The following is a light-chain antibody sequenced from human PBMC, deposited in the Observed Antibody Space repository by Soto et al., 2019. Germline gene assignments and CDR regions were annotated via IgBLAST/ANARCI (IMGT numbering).Light chain of an antibody. V-gene: IGLV1-40*01. CDR1: SSNIGAGYD. Sequence: QSVLTQTPSVSGAPGQRVTISCTGSSSNIGAGYDVHWYQQLPGTTPKLLIYANTNRPSGVPDRFSGAKSGTLASLAITGLQAEDEADYYCQSYDSSLSGSVFGGGTKLTVL. J-gene: IGLJ3*02. CDR3: QSYDSSLSGSV. CDR2: ANT.